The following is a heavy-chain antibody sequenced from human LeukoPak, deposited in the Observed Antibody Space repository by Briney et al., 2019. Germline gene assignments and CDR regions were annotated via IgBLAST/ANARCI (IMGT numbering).Heavy chain of an antibody. CDR2: IRNDRRKDGCNE. Sequence: GGSLRLSCGASEFSLRSYSMDWVRQAPGKGLEWVAFIRNDRRKDGCNECYADFVKGRFTISRDNSKNTLYLQMNSLRVEDTAIYYCAKGDGWGQGTLVTVSS. V-gene: IGHV3-30*02. CDR1: EFSLRSYS. D-gene: IGHD5-24*01. CDR3: AKGDG. J-gene: IGHJ4*02.